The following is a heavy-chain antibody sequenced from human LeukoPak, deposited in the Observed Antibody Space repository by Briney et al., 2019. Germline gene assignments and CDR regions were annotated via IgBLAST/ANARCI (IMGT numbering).Heavy chain of an antibody. J-gene: IGHJ3*02. D-gene: IGHD6-25*01. V-gene: IGHV4-59*01. Sequence: KPSETLSLTCTVSGGSISSYYWSWIRQPPGKGLEWIGYIYYSGSTNYNPSLKSRVTISVDTSKNQFSLKLSSVTAADTAVYYCARLPTRLMAFDTWGQGTMVTVSS. CDR1: GGSISSYY. CDR2: IYYSGST. CDR3: ARLPTRLMAFDT.